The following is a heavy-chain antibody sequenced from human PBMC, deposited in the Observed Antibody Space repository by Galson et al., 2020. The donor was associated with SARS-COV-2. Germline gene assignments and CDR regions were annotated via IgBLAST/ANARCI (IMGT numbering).Heavy chain of an antibody. CDR1: GASILSDSYY. CDR2: MSFGGDA. D-gene: IGHD5-12*01. CDR3: ARLAREFNVYDGLYFDS. J-gene: IGHJ4*02. V-gene: IGHV4-31*03. Sequence: PSETLSLTCTVSGASILSDSYYWSWVRQCPGKGLEWIGHMSFGGDANYNPSLASRVSIFFDSSESQFSLRLHSVTPADTATYFCARLAREFNVYDGLYFDSWARGSLVTASS.